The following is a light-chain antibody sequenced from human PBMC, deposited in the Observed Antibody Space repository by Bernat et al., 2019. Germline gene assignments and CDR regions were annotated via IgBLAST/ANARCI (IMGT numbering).Light chain of an antibody. V-gene: IGLV2-8*01. J-gene: IGLJ1*01. CDR3: SSYAGNNIYV. Sequence: QSALTQPPSASGSPGQSVTISCTGTSSDVGGYEYVSWHQQHPGKAPKLMIHEVSKRPSGVPDRFSGSKSGNTASLTVSGLQAEDEADYYCSSYAGNNIYVFGTGTKVTVL. CDR2: EVS. CDR1: SSDVGGYEY.